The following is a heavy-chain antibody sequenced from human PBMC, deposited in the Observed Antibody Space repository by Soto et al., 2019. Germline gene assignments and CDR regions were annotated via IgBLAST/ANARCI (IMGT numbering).Heavy chain of an antibody. CDR2: IYYSGNT. Sequence: SETLSLTCTVSGGSTSSDNYWSWIRQPPGKGLEWIGHIYYSGNTDYNPSLKSRLAISIDASKNQFSLKLSSVTAADTAVYFCAREGGESSDGLYYFDSWGQGSLVTVSS. CDR1: GGSTSSDNY. V-gene: IGHV4-30-4*01. D-gene: IGHD3-16*01. CDR3: AREGGESSDGLYYFDS. J-gene: IGHJ4*02.